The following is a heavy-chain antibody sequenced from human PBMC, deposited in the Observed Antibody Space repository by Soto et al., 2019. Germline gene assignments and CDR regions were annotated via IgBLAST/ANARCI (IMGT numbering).Heavy chain of an antibody. D-gene: IGHD1-7*01. Sequence: EVQLVESGGGLVQPGGSLRLSCAASGFTFSSYEMNWVRQAPGKGLEWVSYISSSGSTIYYADSVKGRFTISRDNANNSLYLQMISLIAEATVVYYCTLELRPPAYWGQGTLVTVSS. J-gene: IGHJ4*02. CDR2: ISSSGSTI. V-gene: IGHV3-48*03. CDR1: GFTFSSYE. CDR3: TLELRPPAY.